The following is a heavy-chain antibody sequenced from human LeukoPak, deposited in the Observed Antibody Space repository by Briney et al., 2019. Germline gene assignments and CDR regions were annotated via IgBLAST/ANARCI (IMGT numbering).Heavy chain of an antibody. CDR1: GFTFSSYG. D-gene: IGHD5-18*01. Sequence: PGRSLRLSCAASGFTFSSYGMHWVRQAPGKGLEWVAVIWYDGSSKYYADSVKGRFTISRDNSKNTLYLQMNSLRAEDTAVYYCARDRGYLFDYWGQGTLVTVSS. CDR2: IWYDGSSK. V-gene: IGHV3-33*01. CDR3: ARDRGYLFDY. J-gene: IGHJ4*02.